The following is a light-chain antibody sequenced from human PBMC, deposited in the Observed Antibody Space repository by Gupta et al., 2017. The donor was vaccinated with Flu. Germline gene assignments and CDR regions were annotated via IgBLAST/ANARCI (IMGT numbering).Light chain of an antibody. CDR2: DAS. J-gene: IGKJ3*01. Sequence: DIQMTQSPSSLSASVGERVTITCQASQDISNYLNWYQQKPGKAPKLLIYDASNLETGVPSRFSGSGSGTDFTFTISSLQPEDIATYYCQQYDHLPTMFFTFGPGTKVDIK. CDR3: QQYDHLPTMFFT. V-gene: IGKV1-33*01. CDR1: QDISNY.